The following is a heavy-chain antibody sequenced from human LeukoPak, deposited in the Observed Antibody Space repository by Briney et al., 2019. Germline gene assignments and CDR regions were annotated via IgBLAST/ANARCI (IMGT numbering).Heavy chain of an antibody. D-gene: IGHD1-26*01. V-gene: IGHV3-21*01. CDR3: ARVGSGTYLVDY. CDR2: ISSGSIYI. J-gene: IGHJ4*02. Sequence: GGSLRLSCAASGFTVTYTYMSWVRQTPGKGLEWVSFISSGSIYIYYADSVKGRFTISRDNAKNSLYLQMDSLRAEDTAVYYCARVGSGTYLVDYWGQGTLVTVSS. CDR1: GFTVTYTY.